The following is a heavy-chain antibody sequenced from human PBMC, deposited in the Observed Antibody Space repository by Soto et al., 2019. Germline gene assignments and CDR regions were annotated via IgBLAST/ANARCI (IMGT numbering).Heavy chain of an antibody. CDR3: AKETTLCSSSWYLSGMDV. CDR1: AFTFSSYG. Sequence: QVQLVESGGGVVQPGRSLRLSCAASAFTFSSYGMHWFRQAPGKGLEWVAVISYDGSNKYYPESVKGRFTISRDNAKNTLYLQMHRLRAEDTAVYFCAKETTLCSSSWYLSGMDVWGQGTTVTVSS. V-gene: IGHV3-30*18. CDR2: ISYDGSNK. D-gene: IGHD6-13*01. J-gene: IGHJ6*02.